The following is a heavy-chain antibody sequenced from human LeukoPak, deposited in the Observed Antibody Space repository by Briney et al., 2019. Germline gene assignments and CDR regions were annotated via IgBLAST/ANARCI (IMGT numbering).Heavy chain of an antibody. J-gene: IGHJ4*02. CDR3: AKDGGIAAAGTLDY. CDR2: ISYDGSNK. Sequence: LSLTCAVYGGSFSDYYWTWIRQPPGKGLEWVAVISYDGSNKYYADSVKGRFTISRDNSKNTLYLQMNSLRAEDTTVYYCAKDGGIAAAGTLDYWGQGTLVTASS. V-gene: IGHV3-30*18. D-gene: IGHD6-13*01. CDR1: GGSFSDYY.